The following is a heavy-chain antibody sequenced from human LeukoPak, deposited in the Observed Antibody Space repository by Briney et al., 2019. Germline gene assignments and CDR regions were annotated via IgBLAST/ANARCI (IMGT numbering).Heavy chain of an antibody. V-gene: IGHV3-11*01. CDR3: ARDLEYYYDSSGWVGSNWFDP. CDR2: ISSSGSTI. CDR1: GFTFSDYY. Sequence: GGSLRLSCAASGFTFSDYYMSWIRQAPGKGLEWVSYISSSGSTIYYADSVKGRFTISRDNAKNSLYLQMNSLRAEDTAVYYCARDLEYYYDSSGWVGSNWFDPWGQGTLVTVSS. J-gene: IGHJ5*02. D-gene: IGHD3-22*01.